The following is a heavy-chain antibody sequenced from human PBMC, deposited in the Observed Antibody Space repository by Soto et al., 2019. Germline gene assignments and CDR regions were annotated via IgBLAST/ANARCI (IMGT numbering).Heavy chain of an antibody. CDR3: ATFWGCSSTSGYRNY. V-gene: IGHV3-72*01. D-gene: IGHD2-2*02. CDR2: TRNKANSYTT. CDR1: GFTFSDHY. J-gene: IGHJ4*02. Sequence: GGSLRLSCAASGFTFSDHYMDWVRQAPGKGLEWVGRTRNKANSYTTEYAASVKGRFTISRDDSKNSLYLQMNSLKTEDTAVYYCATFWGCSSTSGYRNYWGQGTLVTVSS.